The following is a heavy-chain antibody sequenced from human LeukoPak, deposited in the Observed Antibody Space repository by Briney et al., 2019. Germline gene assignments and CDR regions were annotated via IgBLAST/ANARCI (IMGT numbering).Heavy chain of an antibody. Sequence: PGGSLRPSCAASGFTFSSFGMHWVRQAPGKGLEWVSCINYNGRDKYYADSVKGRFTISRDSSKNTLSLQMNSLRAEDTAVYFCAKDSPTYYADSWGQGTLVTVSS. V-gene: IGHV3-30*02. CDR1: GFTFSSFG. CDR3: AKDSPTYYADS. D-gene: IGHD2/OR15-2a*01. CDR2: INYNGRDK. J-gene: IGHJ4*02.